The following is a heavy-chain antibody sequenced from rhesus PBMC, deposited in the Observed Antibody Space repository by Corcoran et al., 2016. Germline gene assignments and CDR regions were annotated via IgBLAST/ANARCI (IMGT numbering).Heavy chain of an antibody. CDR2: IVGSSGST. J-gene: IGHJ6*01. CDR3: ARDRPYYYDSGYYGRHYGLDS. V-gene: IGHV4-147*01. Sequence: QVQLQESGPGLVKPSETLSLTCPVSGGPISSNYWSWIRPPPGQGLGWIGRIVGSSGSTSYNPSLTSRVTISTDTSKNQFSLKLSSVTAADTAVYYCARDRPYYYDSGYYGRHYGLDSWGQGVVVTVSS. D-gene: IGHD3-28*01. CDR1: GGPISSNY.